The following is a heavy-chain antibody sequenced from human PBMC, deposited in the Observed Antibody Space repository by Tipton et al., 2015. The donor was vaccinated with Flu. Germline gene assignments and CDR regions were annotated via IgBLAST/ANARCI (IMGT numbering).Heavy chain of an antibody. J-gene: IGHJ4*02. CDR2: LTSSSSSI. V-gene: IGHV3-21*01. CDR3: ATYFLGY. CDR1: GFPFSTYT. Sequence: SLRLSCAASGFPFSTYTMSWARQAPGQGLEWVSSLTSSSSSIYYADSVKGRFTISRDNAKNSLYLQMNSLRAEDTAVYYCATYFLGYWGQGALVTVSS. D-gene: IGHD2/OR15-2a*01.